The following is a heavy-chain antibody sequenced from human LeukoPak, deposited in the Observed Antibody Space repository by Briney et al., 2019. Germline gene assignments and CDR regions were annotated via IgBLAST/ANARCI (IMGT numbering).Heavy chain of an antibody. CDR3: ARDNTRLTTRYYFDY. D-gene: IGHD1-1*01. CDR1: GGSFSGYY. Sequence: SETLSLTCAVYGGSFSGYYWSWIRQPPGKGLEWIGEINHSGSTNYNPSLKSRVTISVDTSKNQFSLKLSSVTAADTAVYYCARDNTRLTTRYYFDYWGQGTLVTVSS. V-gene: IGHV4-34*01. CDR2: INHSGST. J-gene: IGHJ4*02.